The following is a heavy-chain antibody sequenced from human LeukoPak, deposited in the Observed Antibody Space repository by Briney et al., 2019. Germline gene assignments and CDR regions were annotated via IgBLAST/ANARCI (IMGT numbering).Heavy chain of an antibody. D-gene: IGHD3-10*01. Sequence: GGSLRLSCAASGFTFSSYNMNWVRQAPGKGLECVSSISSSGSSIYYADSVKGRFTISRDNAKKSLYLQMNSLRVEDTAVYYCTRETAYGSGSPGVHWGQGTLVTVSS. V-gene: IGHV3-21*01. J-gene: IGHJ4*02. CDR2: ISSSGSSI. CDR1: GFTFSSYN. CDR3: TRETAYGSGSPGVH.